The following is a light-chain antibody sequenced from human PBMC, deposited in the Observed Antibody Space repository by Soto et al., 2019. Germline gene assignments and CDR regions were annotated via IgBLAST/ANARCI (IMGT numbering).Light chain of an antibody. CDR3: QQFSSYPLT. Sequence: EFVLTQSPGTLSLSPGEGATLSCRASQTVRNNYLAWYQQKPGQAPRLLIYDASSRATGNPDRFSGGGSGTDFTLTISRLEPEDFAVYYCQQFSSYPLTFGGGTKVEIK. CDR2: DAS. J-gene: IGKJ4*01. CDR1: QTVRNNY. V-gene: IGKV3-20*01.